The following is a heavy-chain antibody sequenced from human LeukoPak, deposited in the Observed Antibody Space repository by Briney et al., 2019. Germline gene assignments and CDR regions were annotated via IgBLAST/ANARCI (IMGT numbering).Heavy chain of an antibody. CDR2: ISSSSSYI. J-gene: IGHJ4*02. CDR3: ARVSVDSGLHFDY. V-gene: IGHV3-21*04. D-gene: IGHD3-9*01. Sequence: GGSLRHSCAASGFTFSSYSMNWVRQAPGKGLEWVSSISSSSSYIYYADSVKGRFTISRDNAKNTLYLQMNSLRAEDTAVYYCARVSVDSGLHFDYWGQGTLVTVSS. CDR1: GFTFSSYS.